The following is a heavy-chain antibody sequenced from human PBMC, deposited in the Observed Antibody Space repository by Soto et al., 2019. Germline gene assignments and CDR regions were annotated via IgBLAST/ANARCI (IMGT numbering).Heavy chain of an antibody. D-gene: IGHD4-4*01. CDR1: YGANLGSNGF. CDR3: ARTTGRHLDF. Sequence: FETLSLTFTVSYGANLGSNGFCGWVRQPPGKGLEWIGNIDYSGTAYFNPSLGTRVTFPVDTSKNQFSLTLYSVTAADTAVYYCARTTGRHLDFWGQGILVTVS. V-gene: IGHV4-39*01. CDR2: IDYSGTA. J-gene: IGHJ4*02.